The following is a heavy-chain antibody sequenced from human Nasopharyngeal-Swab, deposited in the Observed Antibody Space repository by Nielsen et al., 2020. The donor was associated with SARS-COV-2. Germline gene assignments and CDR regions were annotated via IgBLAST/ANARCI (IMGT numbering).Heavy chain of an antibody. J-gene: IGHJ4*02. CDR2: INHSGST. V-gene: IGHV4-34*01. Sequence: SETLSLTCAVYGGSLSGYYWSWIRQPPGKGLEWIGEINHSGSTNYNPSLKSRVTISVDTSKNQFSLKLSSVTAADTAVYYCARHLSRTFYYGSGVRDFDFWGQGTLVTVSS. D-gene: IGHD3-10*01. CDR1: GGSLSGYY. CDR3: ARHLSRTFYYGSGVRDFDF.